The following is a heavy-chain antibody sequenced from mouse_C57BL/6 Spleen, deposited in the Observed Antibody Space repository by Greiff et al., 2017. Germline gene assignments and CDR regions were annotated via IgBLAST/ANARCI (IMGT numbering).Heavy chain of an antibody. CDR3: ARGGFITTVVGPYYFDD. CDR1: GYAFSSSW. V-gene: IGHV1-82*01. J-gene: IGHJ2*01. Sequence: QVQLQQSGPELVKPGASVKISCKASGYAFSSSWMNWVKQRPGKGLEWIGRIYPGDGDTNYNGKFKGKATLTANKSSSTAYMQLSSLTSEDSAVYFCARGGFITTVVGPYYFDDWGQGTTLTVSS. CDR2: IYPGDGDT. D-gene: IGHD1-1*01.